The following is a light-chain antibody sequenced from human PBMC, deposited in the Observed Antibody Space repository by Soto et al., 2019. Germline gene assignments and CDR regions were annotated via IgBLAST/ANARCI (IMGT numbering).Light chain of an antibody. CDR2: DVS. V-gene: IGLV2-14*03. J-gene: IGLJ1*01. CDR1: SSDVGGYDY. CDR3: SSYTAGGTI. Sequence: QSVLTQPASVSGSPGQSITISCTGTSSDVGGYDYVSWYQQHPGKAPKLMIYDVSSRPSGVSNRFSGSKSGSTASLTISGLQAEDEADYYCSSYTAGGTIFGTGTKVTVL.